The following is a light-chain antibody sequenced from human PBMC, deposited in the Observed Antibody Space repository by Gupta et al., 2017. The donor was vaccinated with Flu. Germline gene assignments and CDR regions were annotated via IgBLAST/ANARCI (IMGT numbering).Light chain of an antibody. CDR3: QQYCSSPLT. CDR2: CAS. Sequence: SLSTSDSDSSSCGACRCVSSSYLAWYQQKPGQPPALLIYCASSRESGIPDRFSGSGSGTDFTLTISSLEPEDFAVYYCQQYCSSPLTFGRGTKLGIK. J-gene: IGKJ2*01. V-gene: IGKV3-20*01. CDR1: RCVSSSY.